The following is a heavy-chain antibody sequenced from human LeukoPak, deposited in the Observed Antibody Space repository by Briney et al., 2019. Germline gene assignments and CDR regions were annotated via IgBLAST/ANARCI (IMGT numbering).Heavy chain of an antibody. CDR1: GFNFSYAY. CDR3: TTVTMVREIN. D-gene: IGHD3-10*01. V-gene: IGHV3-15*01. J-gene: IGHJ4*02. Sequence: KPGGSPRLSCAASGFNFSYAYMDWVRQAPGKGPGWVGRIKSKGDGGTTDHAAPVKGRFTISRDDSKNMLYLQMNSLTTEDTAVYYCTTVTMVREINWGQGTLVTVSS. CDR2: IKSKGDGGTT.